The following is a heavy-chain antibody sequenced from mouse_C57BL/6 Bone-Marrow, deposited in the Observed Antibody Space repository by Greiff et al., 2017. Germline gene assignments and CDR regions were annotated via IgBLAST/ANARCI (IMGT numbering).Heavy chain of an antibody. D-gene: IGHD1-1*01. CDR1: GFNIKDDY. J-gene: IGHJ3*01. Sequence: EVQLQQSGAELVRPGASVKLSCTASGFNIKDDYMHWVKLRPEQGLEWIGWIDPENGDTEYASKFQGKATITADTSSNSAYLQLSILTSEDTAVYYCTPLMTTVVAPRFAYWGQGTLVTVSA. CDR2: IDPENGDT. CDR3: TPLMTTVVAPRFAY. V-gene: IGHV14-4*01.